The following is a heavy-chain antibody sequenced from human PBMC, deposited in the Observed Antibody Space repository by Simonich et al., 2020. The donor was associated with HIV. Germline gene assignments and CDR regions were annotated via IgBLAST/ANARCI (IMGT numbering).Heavy chain of an antibody. V-gene: IGHV1-24*01. Sequence: QVQLVQSGAEVKKPGASVNVSCKVYGHTLTELSMHWVRLAPGKGLEWMGGFEPEVEVTIYSQKCQGRVTMTEDTSTDTAYMELSNLRSEDTALYYCATWEVKGTVVTGFTYWFFDLWGRGTLVTVSS. CDR3: ATWEVKGTVVTGFTYWFFDL. J-gene: IGHJ2*01. CDR1: GHTLTELS. D-gene: IGHD3-9*01. CDR2: FEPEVEVT.